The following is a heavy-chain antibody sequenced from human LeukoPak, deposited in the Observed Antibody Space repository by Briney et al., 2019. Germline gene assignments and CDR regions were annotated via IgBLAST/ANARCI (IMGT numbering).Heavy chain of an antibody. J-gene: IGHJ4*02. CDR1: GFTFSDYA. Sequence: GGSLRLSCAASGFTFSDYAMSWVRQAPGKGLEWLSGISGRSGGSTYYEDSVTGRFTVSRDNSKNTVDLQMNNLRAEDTAIYYCAKDHANTPVVTNWGQGILVSVSS. V-gene: IGHV3-23*01. CDR3: AKDHANTPVVTN. D-gene: IGHD2-21*02. CDR2: ISGRSGGST.